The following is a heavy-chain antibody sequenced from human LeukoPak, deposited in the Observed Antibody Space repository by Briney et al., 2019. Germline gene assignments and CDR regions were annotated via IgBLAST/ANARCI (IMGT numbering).Heavy chain of an antibody. CDR1: GGSISSSSYY. Sequence: SETLSLTCTVSGGSISSSSYYWGWIRQPPGKGLEWIGSIYYSGSTYYNPSLKSRVTISVCTSKNQFSLKLSSVTAADTAVYYCAGRGGYPLYYFDYWGQGTLVTVSS. D-gene: IGHD3-22*01. V-gene: IGHV4-39*01. CDR3: AGRGGYPLYYFDY. CDR2: IYYSGST. J-gene: IGHJ4*02.